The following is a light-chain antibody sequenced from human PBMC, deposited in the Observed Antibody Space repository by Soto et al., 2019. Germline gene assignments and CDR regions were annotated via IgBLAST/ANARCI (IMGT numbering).Light chain of an antibody. CDR3: QRYNGVPPLT. Sequence: DIPMTQSPSSLSASVGARVTITCRASQGSSNYLAWYQQQPGKPPKLLMYAASTLQSGAPSRFSGSGSGTDFTITISSLQPEDVATYYCQRYNGVPPLTFGPGTKVNL. CDR1: QGSSNY. V-gene: IGKV1-27*01. CDR2: AAS. J-gene: IGKJ3*01.